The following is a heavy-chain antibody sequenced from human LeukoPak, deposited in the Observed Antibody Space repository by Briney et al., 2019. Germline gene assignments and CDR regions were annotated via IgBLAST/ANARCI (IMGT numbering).Heavy chain of an antibody. CDR1: GLTFSSYS. CDR2: ISSSSTFT. V-gene: IGHV3-21*01. CDR3: AELGITMIGGV. J-gene: IGHJ6*04. D-gene: IGHD3-10*02. Sequence: GGSLRLSCAASGLTFSSYSMNWVRQAPGKGLEWVSSISSSSTFTYYADLVKGRFTISRDNAKNSLYLQINSLRAEDTAVYYCAELGITMIGGVWGKGTTVTISS.